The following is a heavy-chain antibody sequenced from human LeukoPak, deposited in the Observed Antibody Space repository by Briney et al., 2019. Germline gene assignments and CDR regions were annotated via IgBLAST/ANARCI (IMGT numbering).Heavy chain of an antibody. V-gene: IGHV1-18*01. J-gene: IGHJ4*02. D-gene: IGHD4-23*01. CDR3: ASQTTVVTRYFDY. CDR2: ISVDSGNT. CDR1: GYIFIRYG. Sequence: ASVKVSCKSSGYIFIRYGISWVRQAPGQGLEWMGGISVDSGNTKYAEKFQGRVTMTTDTSTSTAYMDLRSLRSDDTAGYYCASQTTVVTRYFDYWGQGTLVTVSS.